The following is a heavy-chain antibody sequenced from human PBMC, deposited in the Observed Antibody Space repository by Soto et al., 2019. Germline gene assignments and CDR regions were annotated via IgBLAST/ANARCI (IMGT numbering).Heavy chain of an antibody. CDR3: ARTSPAGSDFWSGQGWFDA. V-gene: IGHV3-74*01. Sequence: PGGSLRLSCAASGFTFSTYWMHWIRQVPGKGLEWVSRINSDASHTYYADSVKGRFTISRDISKNTLYLQMNSLRAEDTAVYYCARTSPAGSDFWSGQGWFDAWGQGILVTVSS. CDR2: INSDASHT. CDR1: GFTFSTYW. D-gene: IGHD3-3*01. J-gene: IGHJ5*02.